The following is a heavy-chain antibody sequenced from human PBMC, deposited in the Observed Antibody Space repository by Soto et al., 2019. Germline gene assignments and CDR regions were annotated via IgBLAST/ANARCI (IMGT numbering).Heavy chain of an antibody. CDR1: GFTFSSYA. D-gene: IGHD3-3*01. Sequence: GGSLRLSCAASGFTFSSYAMSWVRQAPGKGLEWVSAISGSGGSTYYADSVKGRFTISRDNSKNTLYLQMNSLRAEDTAVYYCAKDDFSRITDDHTXDYWGQGTLXTVSS. J-gene: IGHJ4*02. CDR2: ISGSGGST. CDR3: AKDDFSRITDDHTXDY. V-gene: IGHV3-23*01.